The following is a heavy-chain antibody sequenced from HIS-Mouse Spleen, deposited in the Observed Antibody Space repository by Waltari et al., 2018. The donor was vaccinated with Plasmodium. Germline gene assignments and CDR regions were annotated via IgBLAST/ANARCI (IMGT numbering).Heavy chain of an antibody. D-gene: IGHD2-15*01. J-gene: IGHJ4*02. V-gene: IGHV4-34*01. CDR3: ARLVVVASKDSY. CDR2: INHSGST. CDR1: GGSFSGYY. Sequence: QVQLQQWGAGLLKPSETLSLTCAVYGGSFSGYYWSWSRQPPGKGLEWIGEINHSGSTNYNSSLKSRVTISVDTSKNQFSLKLSSVTAADTAVYYCARLVVVASKDSYWGQGTLVTVSS.